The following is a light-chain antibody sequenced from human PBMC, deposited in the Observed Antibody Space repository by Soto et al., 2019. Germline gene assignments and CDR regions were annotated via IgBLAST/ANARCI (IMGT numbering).Light chain of an antibody. CDR3: AAWDDSLNGHVV. CDR1: SSNIGSNT. J-gene: IGLJ2*01. Sequence: QSVLTQPPSASGTPGQRVTISCSGSSSNIGSNTVNWYQQLPGTAPKLLIYSDNQRPSGVPDRFSGSKSGTSASLAISGLQSADEAEYYCAAWDDSLNGHVVFGGGTKVTVL. CDR2: SDN. V-gene: IGLV1-44*01.